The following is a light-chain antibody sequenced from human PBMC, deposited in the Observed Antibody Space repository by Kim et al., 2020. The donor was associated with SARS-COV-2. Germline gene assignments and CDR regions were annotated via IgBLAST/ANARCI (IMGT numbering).Light chain of an antibody. V-gene: IGLV3-1*01. CDR3: QTWDSSTGV. Sequence: SYELTQPPSVSVSPGQTASITCSGDKLGDKYASWYQQKPGQSPVMVIYQDSKRPSGIPERFSGSNSGNTATLTISGTQAMDEADYYCQTWDSSTGVFGGGTPLTVL. CDR2: QDS. J-gene: IGLJ2*01. CDR1: KLGDKY.